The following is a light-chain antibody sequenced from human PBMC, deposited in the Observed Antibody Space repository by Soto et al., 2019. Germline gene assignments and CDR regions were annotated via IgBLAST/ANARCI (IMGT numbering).Light chain of an antibody. CDR3: QVWDSTSEHVV. J-gene: IGLJ2*01. V-gene: IGLV3-21*02. Sequence: SYVLTQPPSVSVAPGQTARIACGGDNIETKSVHWSQQKPGQAPVLVVYDDRDRPSGIPERFSGSNSGNAATLTIRRVEAGDEADYYCQVWDSTSEHVVFGGGTRSPS. CDR1: NIETKS. CDR2: DDR.